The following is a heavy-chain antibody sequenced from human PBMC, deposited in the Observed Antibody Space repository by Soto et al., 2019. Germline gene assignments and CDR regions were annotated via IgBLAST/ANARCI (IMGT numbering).Heavy chain of an antibody. V-gene: IGHV5-51*01. Sequence: GLPHKIRYKGSGGNFINPWSGWVRQITGKGLEWMGIIYPGDSDTRYSPSFQGQVTISADKSISTAYLQWSSLKASDTAMYYCARLIHYNILTGPYYFDYWGQGTLVTVSS. J-gene: IGHJ4*02. CDR3: ARLIHYNILTGPYYFDY. CDR2: IYPGDSDT. D-gene: IGHD3-9*01. CDR1: GGNFINPW.